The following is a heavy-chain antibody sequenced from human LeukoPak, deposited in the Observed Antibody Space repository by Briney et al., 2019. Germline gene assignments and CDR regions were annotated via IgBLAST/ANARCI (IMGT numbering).Heavy chain of an antibody. CDR1: GFTFSSYA. Sequence: PGGSLRLSCAASGFTFSSYAMHWVRQAPGKGLEWVAVISYDGSNKYYADSVKGRFTISRDNSKNTLYLQMNSLRAEDTAVYYCARALRSGWLVIDYWGQGTLVTVPS. CDR3: ARALRSGWLVIDY. CDR2: ISYDGSNK. D-gene: IGHD6-19*01. J-gene: IGHJ4*02. V-gene: IGHV3-30-3*01.